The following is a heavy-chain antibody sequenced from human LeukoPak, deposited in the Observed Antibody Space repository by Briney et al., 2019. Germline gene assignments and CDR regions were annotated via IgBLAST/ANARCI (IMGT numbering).Heavy chain of an antibody. CDR2: ISSNGGST. Sequence: PGGSLRLSCAASGFTFSSYAMHWVRQAPGKGLEYVSAISSNGGSTYYANSVKGRFTISRDNYKNTLYLQMGSLRAEDMAVYYCARGSAYYDFWSGLGTGSYYYYGMDVWGQGTTVTVSS. V-gene: IGHV3-64*01. CDR1: GFTFSSYA. J-gene: IGHJ6*02. D-gene: IGHD3-3*01. CDR3: ARGSAYYDFWSGLGTGSYYYYGMDV.